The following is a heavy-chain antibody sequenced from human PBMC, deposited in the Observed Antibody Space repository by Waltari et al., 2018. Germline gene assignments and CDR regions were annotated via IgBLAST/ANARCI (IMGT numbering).Heavy chain of an antibody. CDR1: GYIFNKYA. CDR3: ARDGVCSRTTCPDGLDV. CDR2: INAGDGDT. V-gene: IGHV1-3*01. D-gene: IGHD2-2*01. Sequence: QVELVQSEAEVMRPGASVKLSCKASGYIFNKYAVHWVRQAPGQRPEWMGWINAGDGDTEYSYNFQDRVTLTMDTSATTFYMEVTSLTSEDTAVYYCARDGVCSRTTCPDGLDVWGQGTTLTVSS. J-gene: IGHJ6*02.